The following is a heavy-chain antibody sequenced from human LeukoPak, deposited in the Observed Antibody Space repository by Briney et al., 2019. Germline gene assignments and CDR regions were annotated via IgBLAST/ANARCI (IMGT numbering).Heavy chain of an antibody. CDR1: GFTFSDYY. CDR2: ISSSGSTI. J-gene: IGHJ4*02. V-gene: IGHV3-11*01. Sequence: GGSLRLSCAASGFTFSDYYMSWIRQAPGKGLEWVSYISSSGSTIYYADSVKGRFTISGDNAKNSLYLQMNSLRAEDTAVYYCAAEYYYDSSGYHWGQGTLVTVSS. CDR3: AAEYYYDSSGYH. D-gene: IGHD3-22*01.